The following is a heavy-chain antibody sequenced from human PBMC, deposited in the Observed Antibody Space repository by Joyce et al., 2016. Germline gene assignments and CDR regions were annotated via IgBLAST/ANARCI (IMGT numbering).Heavy chain of an antibody. CDR2: IKQDSSER. J-gene: IGHJ4*02. Sequence: EVQLVESGGGLVQPGGSLRLYCVVSGFTFSSYWMTWVRKAPGKGLEWVANIKQDSSERYYVDSVKGRFTIARDNARNALYLQMNNLRAEDTAVYYCARRNWGVLADFWGQGTLVTVSS. D-gene: IGHD3-16*02. CDR1: GFTFSSYW. CDR3: ARRNWGVLADF. V-gene: IGHV3-7*03.